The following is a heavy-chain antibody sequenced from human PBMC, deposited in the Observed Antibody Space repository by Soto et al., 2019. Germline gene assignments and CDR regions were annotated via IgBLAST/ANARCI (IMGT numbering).Heavy chain of an antibody. D-gene: IGHD3-3*01. CDR1: GFTFSDFG. Sequence: GSVRLSCAASGFTFSDFGMSWVRQAPGKGLEWVSVISASGDATYYAASVKGRFTLSRDNSKNTLYLQMNSLTVADTAVYYCAKKVTIYAVDPADYWGQGTQVTVSS. CDR3: AKKVTIYAVDPADY. CDR2: ISASGDAT. J-gene: IGHJ4*02. V-gene: IGHV3-23*01.